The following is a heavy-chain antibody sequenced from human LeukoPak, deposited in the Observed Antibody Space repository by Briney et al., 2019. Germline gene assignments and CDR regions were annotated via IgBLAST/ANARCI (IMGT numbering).Heavy chain of an antibody. Sequence: GGSLRLSCAASGFTFSSYWMSWVRQAPGKGLEWVANIKQDGSEKYNVDSVKGRFTISRDNAKNSLYLQMNSLRAEDTAVYYCARDDSLITIFGVVIPRGDFGHWGQGTLVTVSS. CDR1: GFTFSSYW. CDR2: IKQDGSEK. V-gene: IGHV3-7*01. J-gene: IGHJ1*01. CDR3: ARDDSLITIFGVVIPRGDFGH. D-gene: IGHD3-3*01.